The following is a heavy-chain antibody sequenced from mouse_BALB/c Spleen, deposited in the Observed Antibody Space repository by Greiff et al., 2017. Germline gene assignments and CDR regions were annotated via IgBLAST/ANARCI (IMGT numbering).Heavy chain of an antibody. V-gene: IGHV8-12*01. J-gene: IGHJ4*01. CDR2: IYWDDDK. CDR3: ARRDSSGYYAMDY. CDR1: GFSLSTSGMG. Sequence: QVTLKESGPGILQPSQTLSLTCSFSGFSLSTSGMGVSWIRQPSGKGLEWLAHIYWDDDKRYNPSLKSRLTISKDTSRNQVFLKITSVDTADTATYYCARRDSSGYYAMDYWGQGTSVTVSS. D-gene: IGHD3-1*01.